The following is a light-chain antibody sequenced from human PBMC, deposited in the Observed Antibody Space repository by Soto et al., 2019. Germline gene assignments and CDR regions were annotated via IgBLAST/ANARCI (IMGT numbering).Light chain of an antibody. CDR3: QQYNNWPPWA. Sequence: EIVMTQSPATLSVSPGERATLSCRASQSVSSNLAWYQQKPARAPRLLIYGASTRGTGVPARFSGSGSGTEFTLTISSLQSEDFAVYYCQQYNNWPPWAFGPGTKVEIK. J-gene: IGKJ1*01. V-gene: IGKV3-15*01. CDR2: GAS. CDR1: QSVSSN.